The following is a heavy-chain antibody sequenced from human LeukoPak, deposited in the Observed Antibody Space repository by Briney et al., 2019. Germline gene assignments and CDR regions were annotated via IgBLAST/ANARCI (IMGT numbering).Heavy chain of an antibody. CDR1: GFTFSIST. J-gene: IGHJ3*02. Sequence: GGSLRLSCAASGFTFSISTMNWVRQAPGKGLEWVSSISSSSSTMHYADSVKGRLTISRDNAKNSLYLQINSLRAEDTAVYYCVRGRDYYDSSGYIPDAFDIWGQGTMVTVSS. CDR3: VRGRDYYDSSGYIPDAFDI. CDR2: ISSSSSTM. V-gene: IGHV3-21*01. D-gene: IGHD3-22*01.